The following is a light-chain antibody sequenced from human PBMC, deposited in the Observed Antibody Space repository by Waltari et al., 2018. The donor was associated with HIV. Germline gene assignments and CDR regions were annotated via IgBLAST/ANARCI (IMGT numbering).Light chain of an antibody. Sequence: QSALTQPASVSGSPGQSITLSCTGDTADIGIYDLVSWYQKYPGKAPQLIIYGVNTRPSGISNRFSGSRSGNTASLTISALHGDDEADYYCSSYTDSDTLLFGGGTKLTVL. CDR2: GVN. CDR3: SSYTDSDTLL. V-gene: IGLV2-14*01. J-gene: IGLJ2*01. CDR1: TADIGIYDL.